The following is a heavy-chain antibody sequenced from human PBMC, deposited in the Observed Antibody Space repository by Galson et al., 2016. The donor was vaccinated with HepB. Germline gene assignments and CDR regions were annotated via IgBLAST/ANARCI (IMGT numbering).Heavy chain of an antibody. J-gene: IGHJ4*02. CDR3: ARDVQFRFDF. V-gene: IGHV1-18*04. CDR1: GYRFHTYG. CDR2: ISANSGNT. Sequence: GYRFHTYGISWVRQAPGQGLEWLGWISANSGNTNYAQKFQDRVTMTRDTSASTVYMDLRSLRSDDTAVYYCARDVQFRFDFWGQGTLVTVSP. D-gene: IGHD5-24*01.